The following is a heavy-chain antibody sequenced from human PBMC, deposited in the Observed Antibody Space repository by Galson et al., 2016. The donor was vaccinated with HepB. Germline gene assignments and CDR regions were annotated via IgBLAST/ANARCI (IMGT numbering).Heavy chain of an antibody. D-gene: IGHD2-8*02. CDR3: ARRSDSLLVVTGDC. Sequence: SLRLSCAASGFTFSRNGMQWVRQAPGKGLEWVAVISYDGSKKYYAESLKGRFTISRDNSKSALYLHMNSLRAEDTAVYYCARRSDSLLVVTGDCWGQGTLVTVSS. CDR2: ISYDGSKK. J-gene: IGHJ4*02. V-gene: IGHV3-30*03. CDR1: GFTFSRNG.